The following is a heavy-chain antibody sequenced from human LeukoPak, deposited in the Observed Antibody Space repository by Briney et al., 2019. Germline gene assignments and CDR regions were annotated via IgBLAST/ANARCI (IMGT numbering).Heavy chain of an antibody. J-gene: IGHJ3*02. V-gene: IGHV3-9*01. CDR3: ARDSPEQLALGTAFDI. CDR1: GFTFDDYA. CDR2: ISWNSGSI. Sequence: GGSLRLSCAASGFTFDDYAMHWVRQAPGKGLEWVSGISWNSGSIGYADSVKGRFTISRDNSKNTLYLQMNSLRAEDTAVYYCARDSPEQLALGTAFDIWGQGTMVTVSS. D-gene: IGHD6-6*01.